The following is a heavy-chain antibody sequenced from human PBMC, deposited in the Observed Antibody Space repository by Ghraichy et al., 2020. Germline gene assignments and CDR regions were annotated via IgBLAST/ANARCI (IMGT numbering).Heavy chain of an antibody. J-gene: IGHJ4*02. D-gene: IGHD4-17*01. CDR3: ARSGTLFDYGDFELGDIDY. V-gene: IGHV3-48*02. CDR1: GFTFSDYS. CDR2: ISSSSNTI. Sequence: LSLTCAASGFTFSDYSMNWVRQAPGKGLEWISYISSSSNTIYYADSVKGRFTISRDNAKNSLYLQMSSLRDEDTAVYYCARSGTLFDYGDFELGDIDYWGQGTLVTVSS.